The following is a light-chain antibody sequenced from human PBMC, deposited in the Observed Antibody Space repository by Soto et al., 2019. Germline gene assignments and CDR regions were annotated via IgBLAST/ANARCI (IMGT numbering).Light chain of an antibody. J-gene: IGLJ2*01. CDR2: ANN. CDR1: SSNIGTGFD. V-gene: IGLV1-40*01. CDR3: QSYDSSLSGVI. Sequence: QSVLTQPPSVSGAPGQRVNISCNGSSSNIGTGFDVHWYQQLPGTAPKVLIYANNNRPSGVPDRFSGSKSGTSASLAITGLQAEDEADYYCQSYDSSLSGVIFGGGPKLTVL.